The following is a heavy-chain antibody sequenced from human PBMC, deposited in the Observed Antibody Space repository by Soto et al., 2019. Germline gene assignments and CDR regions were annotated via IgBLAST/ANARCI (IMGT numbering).Heavy chain of an antibody. CDR2: IYYSGST. CDR1: GGSISSYY. V-gene: IGHV4-59*01. D-gene: IGHD2-8*01. CDR3: GFVVLMVFTLYYYYYGMDV. J-gene: IGHJ6*02. Sequence: SETLSLTCTVSGGSISSYYWSWIRQPPGKGLEWIGYIYYSGSTNYNPSLKSRVTISVDTSKNQFSLKLSSVTAADTAVYYTGFVVLMVFTLYYYYYGMDVWGQGTTVTVSS.